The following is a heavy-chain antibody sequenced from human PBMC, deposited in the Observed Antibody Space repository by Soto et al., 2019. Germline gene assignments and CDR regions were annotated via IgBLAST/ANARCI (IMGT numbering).Heavy chain of an antibody. CDR2: ISYDGSNK. CDR3: AKDGTYPFDY. Sequence: QVQLVESGGGVVQPGRSLRLSCAASGFTFSSYGMHWVRQAPGKGLEWVAVISYDGSNKYYADSVKGRFTISRDNSKNTLYLQMNTLRADDTTVYYCAKDGTYPFDYWGQGTLVTVS. J-gene: IGHJ4*02. D-gene: IGHD1-26*01. V-gene: IGHV3-30*18. CDR1: GFTFSSYG.